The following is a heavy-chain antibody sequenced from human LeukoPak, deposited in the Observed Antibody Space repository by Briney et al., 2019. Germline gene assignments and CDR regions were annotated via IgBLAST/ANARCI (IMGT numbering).Heavy chain of an antibody. CDR1: GYTFTGYY. D-gene: IGHD6-13*01. CDR2: INPNSGGT. V-gene: IGHV1-2*02. CDR3: ARDEAHSSSWAAEYYFDY. J-gene: IGHJ4*02. Sequence: GASVKVSCKASGYTFTGYYMHWVRQAPGQGLEWKGWINPNSGGTNYAQKFQGRVTMTRDTSISTAYMELSRLRSDDTAVYYCARDEAHSSSWAAEYYFDYWGQGTLVTVSS.